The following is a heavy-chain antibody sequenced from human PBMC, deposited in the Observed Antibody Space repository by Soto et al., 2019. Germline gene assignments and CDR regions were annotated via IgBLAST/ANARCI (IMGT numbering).Heavy chain of an antibody. V-gene: IGHV3-23*01. CDR3: ANRHHSSSWRDY. J-gene: IGHJ4*02. CDR1: GFTFSSYA. D-gene: IGHD6-13*01. Sequence: GGSLRLSCAASGFTFSSYAMSWVRQAPGKGLEWVSAISGSGGSTYYADSVKGRFTISRDNSKNTLYLQMNSLRAEDTAVYYCANRHHSSSWRDYWGQGTLVTVSS. CDR2: ISGSGGST.